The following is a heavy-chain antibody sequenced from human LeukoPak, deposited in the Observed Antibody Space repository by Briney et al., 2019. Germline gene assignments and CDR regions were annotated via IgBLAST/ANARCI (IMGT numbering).Heavy chain of an antibody. CDR3: TRDELDSSGYYFYYYYYYMDV. CDR2: IRSKAYGGTT. D-gene: IGHD3-22*01. CDR1: GFTFGDYA. V-gene: IGHV3-49*04. Sequence: GGSLRLSCTASGFTFGDYAMSWVRQAPGKGLEWVGFIRSKAYGGTTEYAASVKGRFTISRDDSKSIAYLQMNSLKTEDTAVYYCTRDELDSSGYYFYYYYYYMDVWGKGTTVTISS. J-gene: IGHJ6*03.